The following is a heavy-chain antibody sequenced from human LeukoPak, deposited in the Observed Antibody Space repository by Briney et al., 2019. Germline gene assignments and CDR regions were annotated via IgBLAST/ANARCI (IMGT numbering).Heavy chain of an antibody. CDR1: GITFSDYY. J-gene: IGHJ4*01. Sequence: GGSLTLSCTASGITFSDYYMNWICQAPGKGLEWLSFISRGGSPIYYADSVKGRFTISRDNAKNSLYLQMNSLRVEDTAMYYCVITAGPPTDHWGQGALVTVSS. V-gene: IGHV3-11*04. CDR3: VITAGPPTDH. D-gene: IGHD1-14*01. CDR2: ISRGGSPI.